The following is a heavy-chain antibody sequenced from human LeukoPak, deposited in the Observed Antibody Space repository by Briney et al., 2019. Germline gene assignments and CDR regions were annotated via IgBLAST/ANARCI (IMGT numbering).Heavy chain of an antibody. V-gene: IGHV4-59*01. J-gene: IGHJ6*03. CDR2: IYYSGST. D-gene: IGHD3-9*01. Sequence: PSETLSLTCTVSGGSISSYYWSWIRQPPGKGLEWIGYIYYSGSTNYNPSLKGRVTISVDTSKNQFSLKLSSVTAADTAVYYCARVLRYFDWSRDYYYMDVWGKGTTVTVSS. CDR1: GGSISSYY. CDR3: ARVLRYFDWSRDYYYMDV.